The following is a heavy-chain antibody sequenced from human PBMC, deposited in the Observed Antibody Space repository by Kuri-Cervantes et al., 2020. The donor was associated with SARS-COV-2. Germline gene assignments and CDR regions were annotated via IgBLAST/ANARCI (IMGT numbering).Heavy chain of an antibody. D-gene: IGHD1-1*01. CDR1: GFTFSSYA. Sequence: GGSLRLSCAASGFTFSSYAMSWVRQAPGKGLEWVPAISGSGGSTYYADPVKGWFTISRDNSKNTLYLQMNSLRAEDTAVYDCAKSAHNNGNDAFDVWGQGTMVTVSS. CDR2: ISGSGGST. CDR3: AKSAHNNGNDAFDV. J-gene: IGHJ3*01. V-gene: IGHV3-23*01.